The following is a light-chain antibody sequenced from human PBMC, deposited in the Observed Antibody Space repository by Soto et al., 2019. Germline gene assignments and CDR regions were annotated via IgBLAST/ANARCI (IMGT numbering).Light chain of an antibody. CDR3: SSYTSSRSLV. V-gene: IGLV2-14*03. J-gene: IGLJ1*01. CDR1: SDDVGGYDF. Sequence: QSALTQPASVSGSPGQSITISCTGTSDDVGGYDFVSWYQQHPGRAPKLLIWDVSNRPSGVSYRFSASKSGNTASLTISGLQTDDEADYYCSSYTSSRSLVFGTGTKVTVL. CDR2: DVS.